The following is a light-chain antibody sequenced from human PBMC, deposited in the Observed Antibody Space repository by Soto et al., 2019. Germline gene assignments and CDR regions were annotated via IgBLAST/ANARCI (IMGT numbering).Light chain of an antibody. CDR1: NSDVGGYNY. CDR2: EVS. Sequence: QLVLTQPPSASGSPGQSVTISCTGTNSDVGGYNYVSWYQQHPGKAPKLMIYEVSKRPSGVPDRFSGSKSGSAASLTVSGLQAEDEADYYCSSYAGSNNFVVFGGGTKVTVL. V-gene: IGLV2-8*01. J-gene: IGLJ2*01. CDR3: SSYAGSNNFVV.